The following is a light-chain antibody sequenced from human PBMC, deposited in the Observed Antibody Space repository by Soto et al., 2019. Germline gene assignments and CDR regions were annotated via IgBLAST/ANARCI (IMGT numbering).Light chain of an antibody. CDR1: SSDVGGYDY. Sequence: QSALTQPVSVSGSPGQSITISCTGTSSDVGGYDYVSWYQLHPGKAPKLMVFEVNNRPSGVSYRFSGSKSGNTASLTISGLQAEDEADYFCSSYSISTAYLFGTGTRSPS. J-gene: IGLJ1*01. CDR2: EVN. CDR3: SSYSISTAYL. V-gene: IGLV2-14*01.